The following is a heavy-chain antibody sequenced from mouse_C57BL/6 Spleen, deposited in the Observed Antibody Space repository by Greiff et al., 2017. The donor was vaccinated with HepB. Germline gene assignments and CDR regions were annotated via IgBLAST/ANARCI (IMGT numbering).Heavy chain of an antibody. CDR1: GFTFSDYY. CDR3: ARHDYYGSSPAWFAY. CDR2: ISNGGGST. V-gene: IGHV5-12*01. J-gene: IGHJ3*01. Sequence: EVKVVESGGGLVQPGGSLKLSCAASGFTFSDYYMYWVRQTPEKRLEWVAYISNGGGSTYYPDTVKGRFTISRDNAKNTLYLQMSRLKSEDTAMYYCARHDYYGSSPAWFAYWGQGTLVTVSA. D-gene: IGHD1-1*01.